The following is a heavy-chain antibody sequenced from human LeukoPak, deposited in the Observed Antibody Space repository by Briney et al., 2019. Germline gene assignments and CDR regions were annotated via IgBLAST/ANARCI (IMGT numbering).Heavy chain of an antibody. CDR3: AKGGDYGDYVGGFDY. CDR2: IRYDGSNK. V-gene: IGHV3-30*02. D-gene: IGHD4-17*01. Sequence: GGSLRLSCAASGFTFSSYGMHWVRQAPGKGLERVTFIRYDGSNKHYADSVKGRFTISRDNSKNTLYLQMNSLRAEDTAVYYCAKGGDYGDYVGGFDYWGQGTLVTVSS. J-gene: IGHJ4*02. CDR1: GFTFSSYG.